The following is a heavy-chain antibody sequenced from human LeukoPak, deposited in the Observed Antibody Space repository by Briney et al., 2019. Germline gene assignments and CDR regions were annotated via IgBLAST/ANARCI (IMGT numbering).Heavy chain of an antibody. Sequence: SLRPSRVPSGFMPSSFWIAWVRQVAEDGLEYLAMLPRNADSTVYVDPVKGRLTISRDNSHNSLSLQMDSLRVEDTAVYYCARDPLGGAFDIWGQGTVVTVSS. D-gene: IGHD3-16*01. CDR2: LPRNADST. CDR1: GFMPSSFW. V-gene: IGHV3-7*01. J-gene: IGHJ3*02. CDR3: ARDPLGGAFDI.